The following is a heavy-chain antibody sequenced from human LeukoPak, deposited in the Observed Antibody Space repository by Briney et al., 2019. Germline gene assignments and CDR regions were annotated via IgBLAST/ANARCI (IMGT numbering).Heavy chain of an antibody. CDR3: ASLAHFDGSTYYPDF. J-gene: IGHJ4*02. V-gene: IGHV3-21*04. Sequence: PGGSLRLSCAASGFTFSSYSMNWVRQAPAKGLEWVSSISSSSSYIYYADSVEGRFTISRDNAKNSLYLQMNSLRAEDTAVYYCASLAHFDGSTYYPDFWGQGTLVTVSS. CDR1: GFTFSSYS. D-gene: IGHD3-22*01. CDR2: ISSSSSYI.